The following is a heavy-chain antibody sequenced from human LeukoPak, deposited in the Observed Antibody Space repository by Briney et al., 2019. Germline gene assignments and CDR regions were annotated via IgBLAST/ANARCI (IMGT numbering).Heavy chain of an antibody. V-gene: IGHV3-9*01. J-gene: IGHJ4*01. D-gene: IGHD5-12*01. CDR1: GFNFDDYA. CDR2: INWNSGSK. Sequence: PGRSLRLSCAASGFNFDDYAMHWVRQPPGKGLEWVSGINWNSGSKGYADSVKGRFTISRDNAKNSLFLQMNSLRPEDTALYYCAKGGRGSKYERGLDFWGQGTVVTVSS. CDR3: AKGGRGSKYERGLDF.